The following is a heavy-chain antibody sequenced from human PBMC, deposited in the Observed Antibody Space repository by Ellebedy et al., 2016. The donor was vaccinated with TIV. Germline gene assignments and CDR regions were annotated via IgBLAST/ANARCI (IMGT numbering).Heavy chain of an antibody. V-gene: IGHV3-7*03. Sequence: GESLKISCAASGFTFSSNWMSWVRQAPGKGLEWVANIKQDGSEKYYVDSVKGRFTISRDNSKNTLYLQMNSLRAEDTAVYYCAKDSLKYSSSWYFFDYWGQGTLVTVSS. D-gene: IGHD6-13*01. CDR3: AKDSLKYSSSWYFFDY. J-gene: IGHJ4*02. CDR1: GFTFSSNW. CDR2: IKQDGSEK.